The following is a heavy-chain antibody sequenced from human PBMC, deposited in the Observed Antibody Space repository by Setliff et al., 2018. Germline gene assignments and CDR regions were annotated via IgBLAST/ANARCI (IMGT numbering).Heavy chain of an antibody. CDR1: GGSISSGGYY. V-gene: IGHV4-31*03. Sequence: SETLSLTCTVSGGSISSGGYYWSWIRQHPGKGLEWIGYIYYSGSTYYNPSLKSRVTVSVDTSKNQFSLKLSSVTAADTAVYYCARVARLVLSRNALDIWGQGTMVT. J-gene: IGHJ3*02. D-gene: IGHD2-2*01. CDR3: ARVARLVLSRNALDI. CDR2: IYYSGST.